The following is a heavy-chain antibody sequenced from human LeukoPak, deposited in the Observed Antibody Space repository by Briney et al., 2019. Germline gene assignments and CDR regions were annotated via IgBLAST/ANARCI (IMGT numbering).Heavy chain of an antibody. D-gene: IGHD1-26*01. CDR1: GYSISSGHY. Sequence: SETLSLTCTVSGYSISSGHYWGWIRQPPGKGLEWIGCIYHSGSTYYNPSLKSRVTISVDTSNNQFSLKLSSVTAADTAVYYCARDLLGATKIFDYWGQGTLVTVSS. CDR2: IYHSGST. CDR3: ARDLLGATKIFDY. V-gene: IGHV4-38-2*02. J-gene: IGHJ4*02.